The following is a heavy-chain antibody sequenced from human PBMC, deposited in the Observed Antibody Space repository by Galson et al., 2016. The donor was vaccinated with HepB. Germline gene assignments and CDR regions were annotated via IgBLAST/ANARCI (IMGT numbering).Heavy chain of an antibody. V-gene: IGHV5-51*01. Sequence: QSGAEVKKPGDSLKITCKGSGYSFTNNWIVWVRQVPGKGLEWMGFIYPSGSDTRYSPSFQGQVTFSVDKSITTAYQQWSALKASDTAIYYCARHVNLVRGRREKSYYYGMDVWGQGTTVTVSS. CDR1: GYSFTNNW. D-gene: IGHD3-10*01. CDR2: IYPSGSDT. CDR3: ARHVNLVRGRREKSYYYGMDV. J-gene: IGHJ6*01.